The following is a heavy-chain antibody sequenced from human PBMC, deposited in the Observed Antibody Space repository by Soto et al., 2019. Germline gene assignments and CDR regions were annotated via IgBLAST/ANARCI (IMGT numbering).Heavy chain of an antibody. CDR2: IYYSGST. Sequence: SETLSLTCTVSGGSISSSSYYWGWIRQPPGKGLEWIGSIYYSGSTYYNPSLKSRVTISVDTSKNQFSLKLSSVTAADTAVYYCARREGQLAAFDIWGQGTLVTVSS. V-gene: IGHV4-39*01. CDR1: GGSISSSSYY. CDR3: ARREGQLAAFDI. D-gene: IGHD6-13*01. J-gene: IGHJ3*02.